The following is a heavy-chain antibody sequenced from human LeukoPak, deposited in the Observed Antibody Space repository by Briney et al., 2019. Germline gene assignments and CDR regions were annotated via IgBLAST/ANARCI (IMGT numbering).Heavy chain of an antibody. Sequence: SSETLSLTCTVSGGSISSYYWSWIRQPPGKGLEWIGYIYYSGSTNYNPSLKSRVTISVDTSKNQFSLKLSSVTAADTAVYYCARDPYGSGRIDFWGQGTLVTVSS. CDR1: GGSISSYY. CDR3: ARDPYGSGRIDF. J-gene: IGHJ4*02. V-gene: IGHV4-59*01. D-gene: IGHD3-10*01. CDR2: IYYSGST.